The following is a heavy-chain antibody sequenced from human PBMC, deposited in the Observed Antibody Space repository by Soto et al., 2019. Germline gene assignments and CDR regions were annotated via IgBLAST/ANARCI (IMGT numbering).Heavy chain of an antibody. CDR1: SGSIISNNW. D-gene: IGHD6-19*01. CDR3: ARVAVSGTRLDY. J-gene: IGHJ4*02. Sequence: QVQLQESGPELVQTTGTLLLTCAAYSGSIISNNWWSWVRQPPGKGLEWIGEIYDSGSTNYNPSLKRRVNKSVDKSTNQFSLKVSSVTAADTSVYFWARVAVSGTRLDYWGQGTLVTVSS. V-gene: IGHV4-4*01. CDR2: IYDSGST.